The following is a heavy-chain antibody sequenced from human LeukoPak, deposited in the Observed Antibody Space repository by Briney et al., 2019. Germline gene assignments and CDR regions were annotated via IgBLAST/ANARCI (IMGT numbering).Heavy chain of an antibody. V-gene: IGHV4-59*01. J-gene: IGHJ4*02. CDR1: GGSISSYY. CDR3: ARDVGGYYDSSGYYIE. CDR2: IYYSGST. Sequence: PSQTLSLTCTVSGGSISSYYWSWIRQPPGKGLEWIGYIYYSGSTNYNPSLKSRVTISVDTSKNQFSLKLSSVTAADTAVYYCARDVGGYYDSSGYYIEWGQGTLVTVSS. D-gene: IGHD3-22*01.